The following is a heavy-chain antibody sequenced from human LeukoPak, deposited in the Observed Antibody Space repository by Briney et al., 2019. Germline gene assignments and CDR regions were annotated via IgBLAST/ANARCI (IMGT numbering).Heavy chain of an antibody. CDR1: GFTFSNYA. CDR3: ARKGASDI. V-gene: IGHV3-23*01. CDR2: ITGSGSST. J-gene: IGHJ3*02. Sequence: GGSLRLSCAASGFTFSNYAMHWVRQAPGKGLEWVSVITGSGSSTSYADSVKGRFTMSRDNAKNSLYLQMNSLRDEDTAVYYCARKGASDIWGQGTMVTVSS.